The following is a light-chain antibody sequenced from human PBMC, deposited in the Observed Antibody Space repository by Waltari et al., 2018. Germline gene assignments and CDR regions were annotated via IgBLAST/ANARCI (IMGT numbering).Light chain of an antibody. Sequence: DIQMTQSPSSLSASVGDRVTITCQASQDISNNLNWYQQKPGKAPKLLISYASTLERGVPLRFSGSGSGTSFTFIISSLQPEDIAIYFCQQYDDFPLTFGGGIKIEIK. CDR2: YAS. CDR3: QQYDDFPLT. J-gene: IGKJ4*01. V-gene: IGKV1-33*01. CDR1: QDISNN.